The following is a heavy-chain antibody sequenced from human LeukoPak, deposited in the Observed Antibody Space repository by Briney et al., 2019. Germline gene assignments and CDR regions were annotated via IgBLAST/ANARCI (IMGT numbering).Heavy chain of an antibody. CDR1: GFTFSSYW. CDR3: AREEVAATPDLMD. CDR2: INSDGSST. D-gene: IGHD2-15*01. J-gene: IGHJ4*02. V-gene: IGHV3-74*01. Sequence: GGSLRLSCAASGFTFSSYWMHWVRQAPGKRLVWVSRINSDGSSTSYADSVKGRFTISRDNAENTLYLQMNSLRAEDTAVYYCAREEVAATPDLMDWGQGTLVTVSS.